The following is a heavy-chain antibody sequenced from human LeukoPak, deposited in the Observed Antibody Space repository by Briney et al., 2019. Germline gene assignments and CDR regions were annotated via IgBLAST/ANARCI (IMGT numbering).Heavy chain of an antibody. V-gene: IGHV3-33*08. CDR2: IWYDGSND. CDR3: AREADCSGGNCYRGAFDI. J-gene: IGHJ3*02. Sequence: VRSLRLSSAASRFPFSSYVKPSARQAPGKGLEWVAVIWYDGSNDYYANSLKGRFTISRDNSKNTVYLQMNSLRAEDAAVYYCAREADCSGGNCYRGAFDIWGQGTMITVSS. D-gene: IGHD2-15*01. CDR1: RFPFSSYV.